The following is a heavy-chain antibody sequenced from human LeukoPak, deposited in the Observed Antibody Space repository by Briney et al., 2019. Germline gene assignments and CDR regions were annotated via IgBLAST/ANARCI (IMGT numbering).Heavy chain of an antibody. J-gene: IGHJ4*02. CDR3: AKGPSYGDLDH. CDR1: GFTFSSYA. D-gene: IGHD4-17*01. V-gene: IGHV3-23*01. CDR2: ISGSGGST. Sequence: PGRSLRLSCTASGFTFSSYAMNWVRQAPGKGLEWVSTISGSGGSTYYADSVKGRFTISRDNSKNTLYLQMNSLRAEDTAVYYCAKGPSYGDLDHWGQGTLVTVSS.